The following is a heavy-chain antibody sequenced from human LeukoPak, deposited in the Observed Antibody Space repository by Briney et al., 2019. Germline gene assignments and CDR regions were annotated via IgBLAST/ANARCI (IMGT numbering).Heavy chain of an antibody. CDR3: ARGHYCGNNCYWGFVF. D-gene: IGHD2-21*01. Sequence: SETLSLTCAVSSGSMSNYYWSWIRQAAGKGLEWIGRIYSSGTTNYNPSLNPSLRSRVTMSIDMSKNQFSLTLTSVTAADTAVYYCARGHYCGNNCYWGFVFWGQRTMVTVSS. CDR1: SGSMSNYY. CDR2: IYSSGTT. V-gene: IGHV4-4*07. J-gene: IGHJ3*01.